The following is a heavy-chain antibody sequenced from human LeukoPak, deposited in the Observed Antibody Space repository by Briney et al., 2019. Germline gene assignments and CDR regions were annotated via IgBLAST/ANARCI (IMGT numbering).Heavy chain of an antibody. CDR2: IYYTGST. CDR3: ARRGPWGEPRPFDY. D-gene: IGHD3-16*01. Sequence: SETLSLTCGVSGGAITNYYWNWIRQAPGKGLEWLGYIYYTGSTTYNPSVKSRITISLDTSKKQISLKLRSVTAADTAAYYCARRGPWGEPRPFDYWGQGSLVTVSS. J-gene: IGHJ4*02. V-gene: IGHV4-59*01. CDR1: GGAITNYY.